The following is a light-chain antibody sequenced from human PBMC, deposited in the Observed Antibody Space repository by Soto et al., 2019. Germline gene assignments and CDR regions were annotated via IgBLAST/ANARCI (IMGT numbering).Light chain of an antibody. CDR2: DAS. CDR3: QQYNSYWT. J-gene: IGKJ1*01. Sequence: DIQMTLSPSTLSASVGDRVTITFRASQSISSWLAWYQQKPGKAPKLLIYDASSLESGVPSRFSGSGSGTEFTLTISSLQPDDFATYYCQQYNSYWTFGQGTNVHIK. V-gene: IGKV1-5*01. CDR1: QSISSW.